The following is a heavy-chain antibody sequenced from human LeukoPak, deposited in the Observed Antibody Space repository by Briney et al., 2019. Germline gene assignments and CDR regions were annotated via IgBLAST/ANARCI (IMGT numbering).Heavy chain of an antibody. J-gene: IGHJ4*02. CDR3: ATGFGYNSGDRDY. Sequence: ASVKVPCKVSGHTLSESSIYWVRQAPGKGLEWMGGFDPEDGETIYAQKFQGRVTMTEDTSTDTAYMELSSLRSEDTAVYYCATGFGYNSGDRDYWGQVTLVTVSS. CDR2: FDPEDGET. CDR1: GHTLSESS. D-gene: IGHD5-18*01. V-gene: IGHV1-24*01.